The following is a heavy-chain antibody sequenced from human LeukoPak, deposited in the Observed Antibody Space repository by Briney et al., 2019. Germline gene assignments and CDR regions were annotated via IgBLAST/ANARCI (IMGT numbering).Heavy chain of an antibody. CDR3: ARGFRGVMFDY. CDR1: GGSLSSGGYS. Sequence: PSQTLSLTCAVSGGSLSSGGYSASWIRQPPGRGLEWIVYIYHSGSTYYNPSLKSRVTISVDRSKNQFFLKLSSVTAADTAVYYCARGFRGVMFDYWGQGTLVTVSS. CDR2: IYHSGST. D-gene: IGHD3-16*01. J-gene: IGHJ4*02. V-gene: IGHV4-30-2*01.